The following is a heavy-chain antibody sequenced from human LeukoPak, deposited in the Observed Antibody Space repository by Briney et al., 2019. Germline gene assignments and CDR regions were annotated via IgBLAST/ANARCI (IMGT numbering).Heavy chain of an antibody. CDR1: GGSISSGGYY. V-gene: IGHV4-31*03. D-gene: IGHD3-10*01. CDR2: IYYSGST. CDR3: ARGRRGLRITMVRGPPSFDY. Sequence: SQTLSLTCTVSGGSISSGGYYWSWIRQHPGKGLEWIGYIYYSGSTYYNPSLKSRVTISVDTSKNQFSLKLSSVTAADTAVYYCARGRRGLRITMVRGPPSFDYWGHGTLVTVSS. J-gene: IGHJ4*01.